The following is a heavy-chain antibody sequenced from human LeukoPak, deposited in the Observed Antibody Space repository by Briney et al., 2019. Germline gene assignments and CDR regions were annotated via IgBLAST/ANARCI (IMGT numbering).Heavy chain of an antibody. V-gene: IGHV4-59*01. D-gene: IGHD5-18*01. CDR3: ARGRDTAMVEDAFDI. Sequence: SETLSLTCTVSSGSISSYYWSWIRQPPGKGLEWIGYIYYSGSTNYNPSLKSRVTMSVDTSKNQFSLKLSSVTAADTAVYYCARGRDTAMVEDAFDIWGQGTMVTVSS. J-gene: IGHJ3*02. CDR2: IYYSGST. CDR1: SGSISSYY.